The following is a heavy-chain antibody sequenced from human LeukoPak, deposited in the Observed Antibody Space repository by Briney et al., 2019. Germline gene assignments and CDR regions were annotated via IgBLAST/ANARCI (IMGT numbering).Heavy chain of an antibody. CDR2: INHSTGGT. CDR3: ARDNDLRPIVGATTFPSEFDY. V-gene: IGHV1-2*06. D-gene: IGHD1-26*01. CDR1: GYTFTGYY. J-gene: IGHJ4*02. Sequence: ASVKVSCKPSGYTFTGYYLHWVRQAPGQGLEWMGRINHSTGGTNYAQNFQGRVTMTRDASISTAYMELSRLTSDDTAVYYCARDNDLRPIVGATTFPSEFDYWGQGTLVTVSS.